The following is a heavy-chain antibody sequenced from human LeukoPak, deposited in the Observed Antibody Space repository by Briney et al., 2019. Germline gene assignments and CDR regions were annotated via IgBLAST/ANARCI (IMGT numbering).Heavy chain of an antibody. Sequence: GGSLRLSCAASGFTFSSYGMHWVRQAPGKGLEWVAVISYDGSNKYYADSVKGRFTISRDNSKNTLYLQMNSLGAEDTAVYYCAKDARKYQLRTPFDYWGQGTRVTVSS. J-gene: IGHJ4*02. D-gene: IGHD2-2*01. CDR2: ISYDGSNK. V-gene: IGHV3-30*18. CDR3: AKDARKYQLRTPFDY. CDR1: GFTFSSYG.